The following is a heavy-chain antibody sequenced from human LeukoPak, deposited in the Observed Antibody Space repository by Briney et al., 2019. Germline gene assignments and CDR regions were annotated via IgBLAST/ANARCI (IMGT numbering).Heavy chain of an antibody. CDR3: ARSRGPNYYYYGMDV. J-gene: IGHJ6*02. CDR1: GYSFTGYW. Sequence: GASLKISRKGSGYSFTGYWIGWVHQIPGKRLELMGIIYPGDSDTRYSPSFQGQVTISADKSISTAHLQWSSLKASDTAMYYCARSRGPNYYYYGMDVWGQGTTVTVSS. D-gene: IGHD6-25*01. V-gene: IGHV5-51*07. CDR2: IYPGDSDT.